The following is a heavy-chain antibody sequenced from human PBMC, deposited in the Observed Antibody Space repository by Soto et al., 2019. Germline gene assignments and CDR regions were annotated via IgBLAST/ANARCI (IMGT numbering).Heavy chain of an antibody. CDR2: IYSGGST. D-gene: IGHD6-13*01. CDR1: GFTVSSNY. J-gene: IGHJ4*02. CDR3: ARDLVGDDSSRRED. V-gene: IGHV3-66*01. Sequence: GGSLRLSCAASGFTVSSNYMSWVRQAPGKGLEWVSVIYSGGSTYYADSVKGRFTISRDNSKNTLYLQMNSLIAEDTAVYYCARDLVGDDSSRREDWGQGTLVTVSS.